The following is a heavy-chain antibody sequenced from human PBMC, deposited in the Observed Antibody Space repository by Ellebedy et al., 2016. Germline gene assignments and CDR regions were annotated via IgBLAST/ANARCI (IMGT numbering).Heavy chain of an antibody. Sequence: GGSLRLSXVASGLNFDTFFMSWVRQAPGKGLEWVSTISGDGVKTYFADSVKGRFTISRDNSRNTLHLQMNSLRVDDTAVYYCRPGHYADYWGQGTLVTVSS. CDR1: GLNFDTFF. J-gene: IGHJ4*02. CDR2: ISGDGVKT. V-gene: IGHV3-23*01. CDR3: RPGHYADY.